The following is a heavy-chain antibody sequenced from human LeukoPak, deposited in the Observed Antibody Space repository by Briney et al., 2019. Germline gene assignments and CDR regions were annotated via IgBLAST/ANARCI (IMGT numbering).Heavy chain of an antibody. J-gene: IGHJ5*02. D-gene: IGHD4-17*01. CDR2: IYYSGST. CDR3: ASYTVTTYFSWFDP. CDR1: GGSISSYY. V-gene: IGHV4-59*12. Sequence: SETLSLTCTVSGGSISSYYWSWIRQPPGKGLEWIGYIYYSGSTNYNPSLKSRVTISVDRSKNQFSLKLSSVTAADTAVYYCASYTVTTYFSWFDPWGQGTLVTVSS.